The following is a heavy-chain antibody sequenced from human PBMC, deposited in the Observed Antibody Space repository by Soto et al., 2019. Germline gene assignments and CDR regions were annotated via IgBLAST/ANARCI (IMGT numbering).Heavy chain of an antibody. CDR2: IYHSGST. CDR1: GGSVSNDAYY. J-gene: IGHJ4*02. V-gene: IGHV4-61*08. CDR3: ARLGIGWEFPFDY. D-gene: IGHD1-26*01. Sequence: QVQLQESGPGLVKPSETLPLTCIVSGGSVSNDAYYWSWIRQPPGKGLEWIGYIYHSGSTYYNPSLKSRVTISADTSANQFSLKVSSVTAADTAVYYCARLGIGWEFPFDYWGQGTLVNVSS.